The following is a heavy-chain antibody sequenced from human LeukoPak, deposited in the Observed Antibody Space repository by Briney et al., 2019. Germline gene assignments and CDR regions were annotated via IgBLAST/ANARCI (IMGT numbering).Heavy chain of an antibody. CDR1: GFSFSRYW. CDR2: IKEDGSEK. D-gene: IGHD2-21*02. Sequence: GGSLRLSCAASGFSFSRYWMSWVRQAPGRGLEWVANIKEDGSEKYYVGSVKGRFTISRDNAKNSLYLRMNSLRAEDTAIYYCARHRVGTAWQKYFDSWGQGTLVTVSS. J-gene: IGHJ4*02. V-gene: IGHV3-7*05. CDR3: ARHRVGTAWQKYFDS.